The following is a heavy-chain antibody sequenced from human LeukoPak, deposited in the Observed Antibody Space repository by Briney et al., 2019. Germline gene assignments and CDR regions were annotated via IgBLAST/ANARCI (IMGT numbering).Heavy chain of an antibody. J-gene: IGHJ4*02. CDR2: ISGSSGTT. Sequence: GGSLRLSCAASGFTFSNYARSWVRQAPGKGLEWVAGISGSSGTTYYADSVQGRFTISRDNSKDTLYLQMNSLRDKDTAVYYCAKSWSCVQYNDWLCYFDYWGQGTLVTVSS. D-gene: IGHD3-9*01. CDR1: GFTFSNYA. CDR3: AKSWSCVQYNDWLCYFDY. V-gene: IGHV3-23*01.